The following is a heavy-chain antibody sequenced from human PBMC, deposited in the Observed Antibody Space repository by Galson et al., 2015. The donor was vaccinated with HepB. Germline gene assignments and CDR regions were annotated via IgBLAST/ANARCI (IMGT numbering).Heavy chain of an antibody. Sequence: SLRLSCAASGFTFSNYAMSWVRQAPGQGLEWVSALSGSGGSTNYADSVQGRFTITRDNSNNTLYLQMNSLRVEDTAIYYCAKHRGYYASGTTKGGFDDWGQGTLVTVSS. D-gene: IGHD3-3*01. J-gene: IGHJ4*02. CDR1: GFTFSNYA. CDR3: AKHRGYYASGTTKGGFDD. V-gene: IGHV3-23*01. CDR2: LSGSGGST.